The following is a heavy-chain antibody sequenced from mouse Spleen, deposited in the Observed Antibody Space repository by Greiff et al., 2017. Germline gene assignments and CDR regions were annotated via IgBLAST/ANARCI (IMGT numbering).Heavy chain of an antibody. Sequence: QVQLQQPGAELVKPGASVKLSCKASGYTFTSYWMQWVKQRPGQGLEWIGEIDPSDSYTNYTQKFKGKATLTVDTSSSTAYMQLSSLTSEDSAVYYCASHGNYEGWYFDVWGTGTTVTVSS. CDR2: IDPSDSYT. V-gene: IGHV1-50*01. CDR1: GYTFTSYW. D-gene: IGHD2-1*01. J-gene: IGHJ1*03. CDR3: ASHGNYEGWYFDV.